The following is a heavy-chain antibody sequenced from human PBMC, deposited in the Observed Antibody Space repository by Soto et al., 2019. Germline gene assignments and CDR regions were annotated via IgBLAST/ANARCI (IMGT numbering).Heavy chain of an antibody. J-gene: IGHJ4*02. CDR2: ISGIGRST. V-gene: IGHV3-23*01. Sequence: QPGGSLRLSCAASGFTFSSYAVSWVRQAPGKGLEWVSSISGIGRSTYYADSVKGRFTISRDNSKNTLFLQMSSLRAEDTAVYYCAKRIMATIGHFDSWGQGTLVTVSS. CDR1: GFTFSSYA. CDR3: AKRIMATIGHFDS. D-gene: IGHD5-12*01.